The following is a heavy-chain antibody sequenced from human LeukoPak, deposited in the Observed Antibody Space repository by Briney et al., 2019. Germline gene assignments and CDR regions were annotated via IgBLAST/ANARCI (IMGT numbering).Heavy chain of an antibody. V-gene: IGHV1-69*05. Sequence: SVKVSCKASGGTLSSYAISWVRQAPGQGLEWMGGIIPIFGTANYAQKFQGRVTITTDESTSTAYMELSSLRSDDTAVYYCARESLERFLEWLLLDYWGQGTLVTVSS. CDR2: IIPIFGTA. J-gene: IGHJ4*02. CDR1: GGTLSSYA. D-gene: IGHD3-3*01. CDR3: ARESLERFLEWLLLDY.